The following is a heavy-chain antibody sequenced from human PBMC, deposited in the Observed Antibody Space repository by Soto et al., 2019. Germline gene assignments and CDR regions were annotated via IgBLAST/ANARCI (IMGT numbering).Heavy chain of an antibody. V-gene: IGHV1-3*01. CDR2: INAGNGNT. D-gene: IGHD2-15*01. J-gene: IGHJ5*02. CDR3: AIDIVVEVAFDRYNWFXP. CDR1: GYTFTIYA. Sequence: GASVKVSCKASGYTFTIYAMHWVRQPPGQRLEWMGWINAGNGNTKYSQKFQGRVTITRDTSASTAYMELSSLRSEDTAVYYCAIDIVVEVAFDRYNWFXPWGQGTPVXVSS.